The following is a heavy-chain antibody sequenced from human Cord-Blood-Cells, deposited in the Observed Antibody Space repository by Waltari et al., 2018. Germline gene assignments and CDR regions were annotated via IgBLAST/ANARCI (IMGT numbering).Heavy chain of an antibody. CDR3: ARGQGVLSEYFDY. D-gene: IGHD3-16*01. Sequence: QVQLQQWGAGLLKPSETLSLTCAVYGGSFSGYYWSWIRQPPGKGLEWIGEINHSGTTNYNPSLKSRGTIAVDTSKNQFSLKLSSVTAADTAVYYCARGQGVLSEYFDYWGQGTLVTVSS. V-gene: IGHV4-34*01. CDR1: GGSFSGYY. CDR2: INHSGTT. J-gene: IGHJ4*02.